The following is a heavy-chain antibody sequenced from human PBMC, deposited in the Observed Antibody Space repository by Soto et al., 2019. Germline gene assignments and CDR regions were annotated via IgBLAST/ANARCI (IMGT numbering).Heavy chain of an antibody. V-gene: IGHV1-46*03. D-gene: IGHD3-9*01. Sequence: ASVKVSCKASGYTFPSYYMHCVRQAPGQGHEWMGIINPSGGSTSYAQKFQGRVTMTRDTSTSTVYMELSSLRSEDTAVYYCARGGLRYFDWGSHDAFDIWGQGTMVTVSS. CDR2: INPSGGST. J-gene: IGHJ3*02. CDR1: GYTFPSYY. CDR3: ARGGLRYFDWGSHDAFDI.